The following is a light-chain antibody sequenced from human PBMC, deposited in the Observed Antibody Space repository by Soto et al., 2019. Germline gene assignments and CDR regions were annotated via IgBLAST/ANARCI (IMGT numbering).Light chain of an antibody. V-gene: IGKV3-15*01. Sequence: EIVMTQSPATLSVCPGERATLSCRASQSVNSNLAWYHQKPGQTPRLLIYGASTRATGIPARFSGSGSGTEFTLTVSSLQSEDFAVYYCQQYDNWPHTFGGGTKVDIK. CDR3: QQYDNWPHT. J-gene: IGKJ4*01. CDR1: QSVNSN. CDR2: GAS.